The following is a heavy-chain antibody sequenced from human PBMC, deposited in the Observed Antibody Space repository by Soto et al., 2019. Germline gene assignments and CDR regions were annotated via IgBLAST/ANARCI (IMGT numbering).Heavy chain of an antibody. CDR2: IYPGDSDT. J-gene: IGHJ6*02. D-gene: IGHD6-6*01. CDR1: GYSFTSYW. V-gene: IGHV5-51*01. Sequence: GESLKISCNGSGYSFTSYWIGWVRQMPGKGLEWMGIIYPGDSDTRYSPSFQGQVTISADKSISTAYLQWSSLKASDTAMYYCARQDSSSSWNYYYYGMDVWGQGTTVTVSS. CDR3: ARQDSSSSWNYYYYGMDV.